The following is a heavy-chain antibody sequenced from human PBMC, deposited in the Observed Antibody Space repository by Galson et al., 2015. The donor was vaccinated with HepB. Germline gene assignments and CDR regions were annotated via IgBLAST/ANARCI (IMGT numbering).Heavy chain of an antibody. CDR2: ISGSGSST. D-gene: IGHD3-10*01. CDR1: GFTFSSYG. V-gene: IGHV3-23*01. CDR3: AKSPTSGNYYPFDY. Sequence: SLRLSCAASGFTFSSYGMSWVRQAPGKGLEWVSGISGSGSSTFYADSVKGRFTISRDNSKNTLYLQMSSLRIEDTAVYYCAKSPTSGNYYPFDYWGQGTLVTVSS. J-gene: IGHJ4*02.